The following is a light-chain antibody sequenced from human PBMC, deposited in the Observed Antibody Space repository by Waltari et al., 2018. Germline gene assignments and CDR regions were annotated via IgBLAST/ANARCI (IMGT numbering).Light chain of an antibody. CDR3: SSYAASDTPL. Sequence: QSALTQPASVSGSPGQSITISCIGTSSDIGRSKFVSWYQQHPGKAPTLLIFDLSMRPSGISDRFSGAKSGSTASLTISGLQPEDEADYYCSSYAASDTPLFGGGTKVTVL. CDR2: DLS. J-gene: IGLJ2*01. V-gene: IGLV2-14*03. CDR1: SSDIGRSKF.